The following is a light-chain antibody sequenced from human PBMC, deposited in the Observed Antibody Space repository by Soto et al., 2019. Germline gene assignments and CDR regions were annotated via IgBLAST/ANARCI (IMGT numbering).Light chain of an antibody. V-gene: IGKV1-5*01. CDR3: QHPRWT. CDR1: QSINRW. CDR2: DAS. J-gene: IGKJ1*01. Sequence: DIQLTQSPSTLSASIGDRVTITCRASQSINRWLAWYQQKPGKAPKLLIYDASSLESGVPSRFSGSGSGTEFTHPIPGLQPDDFATYYCQHPRWTFGQGTKVEIK.